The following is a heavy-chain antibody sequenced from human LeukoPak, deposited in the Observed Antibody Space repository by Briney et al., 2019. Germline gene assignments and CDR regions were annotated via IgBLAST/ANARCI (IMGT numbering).Heavy chain of an antibody. CDR1: GYSFTTYW. Sequence: GESLKISCNGSGYSFTTYWIGWVRQMPGKGLEWMGIIYPGDSDTRYSLSFQGQVAISADKSISTAYLQWSSLKASDTAMYYCARRGTTQYYFDYWGQGTLVTVSS. J-gene: IGHJ4*02. D-gene: IGHD1/OR15-1a*01. CDR2: IYPGDSDT. CDR3: ARRGTTQYYFDY. V-gene: IGHV5-51*01.